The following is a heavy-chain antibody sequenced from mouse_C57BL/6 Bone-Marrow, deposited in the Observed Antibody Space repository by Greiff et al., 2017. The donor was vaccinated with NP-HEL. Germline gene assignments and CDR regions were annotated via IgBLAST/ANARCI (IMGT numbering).Heavy chain of an antibody. Sequence: EVKVEESGGGLVQPGGSMKLSCVASGFTFSNYWMNWVRQSPEKGLEWVAQISLKSDNYATHYAVSVKGRFTISRDDSKRSVYMQMNNLRAEDTGIYYCSLDCCGSSAFACWGKGTLVTVSA. D-gene: IGHD1-1*01. CDR2: ISLKSDNYAT. CDR3: SLDCCGSSAFAC. V-gene: IGHV6-3*01. J-gene: IGHJ3*01. CDR1: GFTFSNYW.